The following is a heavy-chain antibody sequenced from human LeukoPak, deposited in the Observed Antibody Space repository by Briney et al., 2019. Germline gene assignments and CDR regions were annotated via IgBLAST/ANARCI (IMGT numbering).Heavy chain of an antibody. CDR1: GFTFSSSA. V-gene: IGHV3-23*01. CDR2: ISNNGGYT. J-gene: IGHJ4*02. Sequence: GGSLRLSCAASGFTFSSSAMSWVRQDPGKGLEWVSAISNNGGYTYYADSVQGRFTISRDNSKITLCLQMNSLRPEDTAVYYCAKQLGYCSDGSCYFPYWGQGPLVTVSS. D-gene: IGHD2-15*01. CDR3: AKQLGYCSDGSCYFPY.